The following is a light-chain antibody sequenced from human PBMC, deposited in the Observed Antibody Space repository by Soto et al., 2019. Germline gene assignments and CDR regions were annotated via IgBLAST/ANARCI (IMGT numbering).Light chain of an antibody. V-gene: IGKV3-20*01. CDR2: GAS. Sequence: EIVLTQSPGTLSLSPGERATLSCRASQSVSSSSLAWYQQKPGQAPRLLMYGASSRATDIPDRFSGSGSGTDFTLTISRLEPEDFAMYYCQDRGGSPLYTFGQGTKLEIK. CDR1: QSVSSSS. CDR3: QDRGGSPLYT. J-gene: IGKJ2*01.